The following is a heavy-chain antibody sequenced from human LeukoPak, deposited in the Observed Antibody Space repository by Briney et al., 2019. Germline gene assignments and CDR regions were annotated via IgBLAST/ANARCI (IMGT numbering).Heavy chain of an antibody. Sequence: GASVKVSCKASGYTFTSYGISWVRQAPGQGLEWMGWISAYNGNTNYAQKLQGRVTMTTDTSTSTAYMELRSLRSDDTAVYYCARSSYDYGDRLGWAFDYWGQGTLVTVSS. V-gene: IGHV1-18*04. CDR2: ISAYNGNT. CDR3: ARSSYDYGDRLGWAFDY. J-gene: IGHJ4*02. CDR1: GYTFTSYG. D-gene: IGHD4-17*01.